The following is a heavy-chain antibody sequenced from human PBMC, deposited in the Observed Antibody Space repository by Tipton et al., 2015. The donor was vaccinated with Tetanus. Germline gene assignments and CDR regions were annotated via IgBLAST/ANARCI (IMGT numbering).Heavy chain of an antibody. V-gene: IGHV4-4*02. J-gene: IGHJ4*02. D-gene: IGHD6-13*01. CDR1: GGSISSSKL. Sequence: TLSLTCAVSGGSISSSKLWSWVRQPPGKGLEWIGYIFYGGTTNYNPSLKSRVTISLDTSKNQFSLQLSSVTAADTAVYYCAREPAATGTSLFDYWGQGALVTVSS. CDR2: IFYGGTT. CDR3: AREPAATGTSLFDY.